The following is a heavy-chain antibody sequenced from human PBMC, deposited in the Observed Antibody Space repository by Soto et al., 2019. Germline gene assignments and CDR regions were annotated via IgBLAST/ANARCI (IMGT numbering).Heavy chain of an antibody. V-gene: IGHV4-59*01. CDR3: ARNVDTSRAYYFDY. Sequence: SETLSLTCTVSGGSISSYYWSWIRQPPGKGLEWIGYIYYNGNTNYNPSLRSRVTISVDTSKNQFSLNLNSVTAADTAVYYCARNVDTSRAYYFDYWGQGTLVTAPQ. D-gene: IGHD5-18*01. CDR1: GGSISSYY. CDR2: IYYNGNT. J-gene: IGHJ4*02.